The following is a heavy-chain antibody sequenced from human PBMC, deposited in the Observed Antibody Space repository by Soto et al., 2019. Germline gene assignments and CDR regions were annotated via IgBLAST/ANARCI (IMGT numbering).Heavy chain of an antibody. V-gene: IGHV4-34*01. CDR2: INHSGST. CDR1: GGSFSGCY. D-gene: IGHD3-3*01. Sequence: SETLSLTCAVYGGSFSGCYWSWIRQPPGKGLEWIGEINHSGSTNYNPSLKSRVTISVDTSKNQFSLKLSSVTAADTAVYYCARGRPDTYYDFWSGYCPFDYWGQGTLVTVSS. CDR3: ARGRPDTYYDFWSGYCPFDY. J-gene: IGHJ4*02.